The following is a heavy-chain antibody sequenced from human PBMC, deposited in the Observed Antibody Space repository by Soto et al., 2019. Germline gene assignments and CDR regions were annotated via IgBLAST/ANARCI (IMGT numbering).Heavy chain of an antibody. CDR1: GFTFIGYS. CDR2: ISTTSDTK. J-gene: IGHJ3*02. D-gene: IGHD6-19*01. Sequence: PGGSLRLSCAASGFTFIGYSMNWVRQAPGKGLEWVSYISTTSDTKYYADSVKGRFTISRDNAKNSLYLQMNSLRDEDTAVYYCGRALRQWLADAFDIWGRGTMVTVSS. V-gene: IGHV3-48*02. CDR3: GRALRQWLADAFDI.